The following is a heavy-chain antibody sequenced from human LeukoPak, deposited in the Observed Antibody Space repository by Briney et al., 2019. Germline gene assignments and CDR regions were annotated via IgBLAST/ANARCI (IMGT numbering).Heavy chain of an antibody. J-gene: IGHJ4*02. CDR1: GFTFSSYA. D-gene: IGHD1-26*01. CDR3: AKERNRGGSYLVDY. Sequence: GGSLRLSCAASGFTFSSYAMSWVRQAPGKGLEWVSAISSSGGSTYYADSVKGRFTISRDSSKNTLYLQMSSLRAEDTAVYYCAKERNRGGSYLVDYWGQGTLVTVSS. CDR2: ISSSGGST. V-gene: IGHV3-23*01.